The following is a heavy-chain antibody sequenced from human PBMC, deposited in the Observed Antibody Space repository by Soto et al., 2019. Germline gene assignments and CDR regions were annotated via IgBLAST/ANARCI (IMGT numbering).Heavy chain of an antibody. V-gene: IGHV3-23*01. CDR2: ISGSGGAT. J-gene: IGHJ5*02. CDR3: AKTGRGQLVLLDP. CDR1: GFTFSSYA. D-gene: IGHD6-6*01. Sequence: GGSLRLSCVAAGFTFSSYAMSWVRQAPGQGLEWVSTISGSGGATFYADSVTGRFTISRDNSKNTLYLQMNSLRAEDTAVYYCAKTGRGQLVLLDPWGQGTLVTVSS.